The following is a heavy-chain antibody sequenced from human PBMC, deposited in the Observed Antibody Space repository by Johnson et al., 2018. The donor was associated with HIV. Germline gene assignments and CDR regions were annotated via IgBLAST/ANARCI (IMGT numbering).Heavy chain of an antibody. D-gene: IGHD3-10*01. CDR2: ISYDGSNK. J-gene: IGHJ3*02. V-gene: IGHV3-30*04. CDR3: AREIYSGRAFDI. Sequence: QVQLVESGGGVVQPGRSLRLSCAASGFTFSSYAMHWVRHAPGKGLEWVAVISYDGSNKYYADSVKGRFTISRDNSKNTLYLQMNSLRAEDTAVYYCAREIYSGRAFDIWGQGTIVTVSS. CDR1: GFTFSSYA.